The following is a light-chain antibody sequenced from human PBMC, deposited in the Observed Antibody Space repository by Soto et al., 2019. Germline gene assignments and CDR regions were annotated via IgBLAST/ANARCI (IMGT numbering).Light chain of an antibody. CDR2: EGS. Sequence: DIHLTQSPSFLSASVGDRVTITCRPSQAVPNNMAWYQQKPGKPPKLLINEGSTLHSGVPSRFSGRKSGTQFTLAIDSRQPEDFATYYYQKVKPYPRTVGGGTKVEIK. J-gene: IGKJ4*01. V-gene: IGKV1-9*01. CDR3: QKVKPYPRT. CDR1: QAVPNN.